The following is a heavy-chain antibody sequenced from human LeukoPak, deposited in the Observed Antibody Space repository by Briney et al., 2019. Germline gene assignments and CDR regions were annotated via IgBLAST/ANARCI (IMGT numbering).Heavy chain of an antibody. CDR2: ISGSGGST. V-gene: IGHV3-23*01. J-gene: IGHJ4*02. CDR3: PISLPMVPTFDY. Sequence: PGGSLRLSCAASGFTFSSYAMSWVRQAPGKGLEWVSAISGSGGSTYYADSVKGRFTISRDTSKNTLYLQRNGLRAEATAVYYLPISLPMVPTFDYWGQGTLVTVSS. CDR1: GFTFSSYA. D-gene: IGHD3-10*01.